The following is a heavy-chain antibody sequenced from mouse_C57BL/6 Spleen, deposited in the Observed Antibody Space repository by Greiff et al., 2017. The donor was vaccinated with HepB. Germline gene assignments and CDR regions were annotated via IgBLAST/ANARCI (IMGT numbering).Heavy chain of an antibody. V-gene: IGHV3-6*01. CDR3: ARGEPWFAY. CDR1: GYSITSGYY. Sequence: VQLQESGPGLVKPSQSLSLTCSVPGYSITSGYYWNWIRQFPGNKLEWMGYISYDGSNNYNPSLKNRISITRDTSKNQFFLKLNSVTTEDTATYYCARGEPWFAYWGQGTLVTVSA. CDR2: ISYDGSN. J-gene: IGHJ3*01.